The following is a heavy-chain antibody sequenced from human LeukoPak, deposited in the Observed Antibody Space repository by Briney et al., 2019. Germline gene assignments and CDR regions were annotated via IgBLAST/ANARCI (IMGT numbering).Heavy chain of an antibody. D-gene: IGHD3-22*01. CDR2: ISYDGSNK. Sequence: GGSLRLSCAASGFTFSSYAMHWVRQAPGKGLEWVAVISYDGSNKYYADSVKGRFTISRDNSKNTLYLQMNSLRAEDTAVYYWARDRLITYYYDSSGYYPGYWGQGTLVTVSS. V-gene: IGHV3-30*04. CDR3: ARDRLITYYYDSSGYYPGY. J-gene: IGHJ4*02. CDR1: GFTFSSYA.